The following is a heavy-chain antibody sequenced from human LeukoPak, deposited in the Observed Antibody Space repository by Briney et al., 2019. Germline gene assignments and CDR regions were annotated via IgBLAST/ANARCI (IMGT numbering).Heavy chain of an antibody. CDR1: GFTFSDYN. J-gene: IGHJ6*03. V-gene: IGHV3-11*01. D-gene: IGHD2-15*01. CDR3: ARVLRYCSGGNCYSGGLGYMDV. Sequence: GGSLRLSCAASGFTFSDYNMRWIRQAPGKGLEGVSSISRSGSTKYYADSVKGGFTISRDNAKNSLFLQMNSLRAEATAVYYCARVLRYCSGGNCYSGGLGYMDVWGKGITVTISS. CDR2: ISRSGSTK.